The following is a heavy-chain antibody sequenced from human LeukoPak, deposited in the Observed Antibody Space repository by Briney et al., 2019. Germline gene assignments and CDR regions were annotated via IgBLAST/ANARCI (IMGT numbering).Heavy chain of an antibody. CDR1: GFTFSSYG. V-gene: IGHV3-30*18. D-gene: IGHD4-17*01. CDR2: ISYDGSNK. J-gene: IGHJ4*02. CDR3: AKARKVGTTVTTAFDY. Sequence: PGRSLRLSCAASGFTFSSYGMHWVRQAPDKGLEWVAVISYDGSNKYYADSVKGRFTISRDNSKNTLYLQMNSLRAEDTAVYYCAKARKVGTTVTTAFDYWGQGTLVTVSS.